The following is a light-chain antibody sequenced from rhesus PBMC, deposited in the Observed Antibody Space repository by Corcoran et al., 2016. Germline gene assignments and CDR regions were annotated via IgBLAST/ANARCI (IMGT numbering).Light chain of an antibody. Sequence: QAAPTQSPSVSGSPGQSVALSCPGTSSDIGGYNRVSWYQQYPGKVPKLVIYEVSKRPSGVSDRFAGSKSGNTASLTISGLKAEDEADYYCCSYARTGTFIFGGGTRLTVL. CDR3: CSYARTGTFI. V-gene: IGLV2-13*03. CDR2: EVS. CDR1: SSDIGGYNR. J-gene: IGLJ1*01.